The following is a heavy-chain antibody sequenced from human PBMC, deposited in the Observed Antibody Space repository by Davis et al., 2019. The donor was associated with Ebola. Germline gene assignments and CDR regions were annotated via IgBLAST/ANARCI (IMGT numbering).Heavy chain of an antibody. V-gene: IGHV1-46*02. CDR1: GYTFNIYY. J-gene: IGHJ6*02. Sequence: AASVKVSCKASGYTFNIYYMYWVRQAPGQGLEWMGIINPSGGTTSYAQKFQGRVTMTRDTSTSTVYMELISLRSEDTAVYYCARGSSKAYYYYGMDVWGQGTTVTVSS. CDR2: INPSGGTT. D-gene: IGHD6-6*01. CDR3: ARGSSKAYYYYGMDV.